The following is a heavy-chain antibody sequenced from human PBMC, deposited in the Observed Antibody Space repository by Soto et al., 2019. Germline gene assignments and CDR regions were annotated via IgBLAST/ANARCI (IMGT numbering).Heavy chain of an antibody. V-gene: IGHV3-74*03. Sequence: EVQLVESGGGLVQPGGSLRLSCAASGFTFSAYWMHWVRQAPGKGLVWVSRTNTDGTATTYADSVEDRFTISRDNAKNMLYLQMNSLRAEDTAVYYCTRGHYYGMDVWGQGTTVTFSS. J-gene: IGHJ6*02. CDR3: TRGHYYGMDV. CDR1: GFTFSAYW. CDR2: TNTDGTAT.